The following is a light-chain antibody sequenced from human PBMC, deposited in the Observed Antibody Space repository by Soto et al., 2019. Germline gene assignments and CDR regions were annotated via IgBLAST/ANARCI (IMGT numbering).Light chain of an antibody. CDR2: GAS. CDR1: QSVSSN. J-gene: IGKJ4*01. CDR3: QQYNNWPPVLT. Sequence: EIVMTQSPATLSVSPGERATLSCRASQSVSSNLAWYQQKPGQAPRLLTYGASTRATGIPARFSGSGSGTEFTLTISSLQSEDFAVYYCQQYNNWPPVLTFGGGTKVEIK. V-gene: IGKV3-15*01.